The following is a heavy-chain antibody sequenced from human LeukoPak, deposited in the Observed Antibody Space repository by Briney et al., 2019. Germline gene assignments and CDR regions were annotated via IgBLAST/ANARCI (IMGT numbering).Heavy chain of an antibody. D-gene: IGHD6-19*01. J-gene: IGHJ4*02. CDR2: ISYDGSNK. CDR3: AKDRRVDGGSGWSYFDY. V-gene: IGHV3-30*18. CDR1: GFTFSDYG. Sequence: GGSLRLSCAASGFTFSDYGMHRVRQAPGKGLEWVAVISYDGSNKYYADSVKGRFTISRDTSKNTLYLQMNSLRAEDTAVYFCAKDRRVDGGSGWSYFDYWGQGTLVTVSS.